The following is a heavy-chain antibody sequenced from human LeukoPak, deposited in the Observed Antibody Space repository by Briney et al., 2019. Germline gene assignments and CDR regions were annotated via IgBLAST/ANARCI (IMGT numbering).Heavy chain of an antibody. CDR1: GFTFSAYA. CDR2: ISYDGTYK. Sequence: GGSLRLSCAASGFTFSAYAMHWVRQAPGKGLEWVTVISYDGTYKYYADSVKGRFTISRDNSKNTLYLQMSSLRPEDTAVYYCARGRWEYGDYGRLDYWGQGDLVTVSS. V-gene: IGHV3-30*04. J-gene: IGHJ4*02. CDR3: ARGRWEYGDYGRLDY. D-gene: IGHD4-17*01.